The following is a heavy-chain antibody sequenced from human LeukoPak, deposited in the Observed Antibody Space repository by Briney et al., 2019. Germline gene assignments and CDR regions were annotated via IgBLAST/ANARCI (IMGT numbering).Heavy chain of an antibody. D-gene: IGHD6-19*01. V-gene: IGHV3-30*03. CDR2: ISSDGSNK. Sequence: GGSPRLSCAASGFTFSSYGMHWVRQAPGKGLEWVAVISSDGSNKYYADSVKGRFTISRDNSKNTLYLQMNSLRSEDTAVYYCARGSYSSGWNDYWGQGTLVTVSS. J-gene: IGHJ4*02. CDR1: GFTFSSYG. CDR3: ARGSYSSGWNDY.